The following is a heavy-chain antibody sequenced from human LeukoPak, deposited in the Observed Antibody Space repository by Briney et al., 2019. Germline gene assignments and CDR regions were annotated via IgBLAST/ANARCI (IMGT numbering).Heavy chain of an antibody. CDR2: IIPIFGTA. Sequence: SVKVSCKASGYTFTSYYMHWVRQAPGQGLEWMGGIIPIFGTANYAQKFQGRVTITADESTSTAYMELSSLRSEDTAVYYCARGKGRSSQQGYYYYYYGMDVWGQGTTVTVSS. CDR3: ARGKGRSSQQGYYYYYYGMDV. CDR1: GYTFTSYY. J-gene: IGHJ6*02. V-gene: IGHV1-69*13. D-gene: IGHD5-18*01.